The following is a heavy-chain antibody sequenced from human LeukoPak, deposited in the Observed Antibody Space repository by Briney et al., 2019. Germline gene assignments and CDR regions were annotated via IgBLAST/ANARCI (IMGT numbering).Heavy chain of an antibody. J-gene: IGHJ5*02. CDR3: ARESGQLVTVGNWFDP. Sequence: SVKVSCKASGGTFSSYAISWVRQAPGQGLEWMGGIIPIFGKANYAQKFQGRVTITTDESTSTAYMELSSLRSEDTAVYYCARESGQLVTVGNWFDPWGQGTLVTVSS. CDR2: IIPIFGKA. CDR1: GGTFSSYA. V-gene: IGHV1-69*05. D-gene: IGHD6-6*01.